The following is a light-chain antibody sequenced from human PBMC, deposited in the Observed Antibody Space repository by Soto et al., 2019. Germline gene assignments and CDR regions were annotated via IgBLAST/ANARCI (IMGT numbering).Light chain of an antibody. CDR3: QQYDRSPWT. J-gene: IGKJ1*01. CDR1: QSVSSNY. Sequence: ETVLAQSPGTLSFSPGEGATLSCRASQSVSSNYLAWYQQKPGQAPRLLIYGASSRATGIPDRFTGAGSGTDFTLTISRLEPEDFAVYYCQQYDRSPWTFGQGTTVDIK. V-gene: IGKV3-20*01. CDR2: GAS.